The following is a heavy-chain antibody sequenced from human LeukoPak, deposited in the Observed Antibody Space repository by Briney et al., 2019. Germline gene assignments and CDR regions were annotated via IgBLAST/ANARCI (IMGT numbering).Heavy chain of an antibody. CDR2: INPNSGGT. CDR3: ARDPSAYSSSWYLAY. CDR1: GYTFTGYY. D-gene: IGHD6-13*01. Sequence: GASVKVSCKASGYTFTGYYMHWVRQAPGQGLEWMGWINPNSGGTNYAQKFQGRVTMTRDTSISTAYMELSRLRSDDTAVYYCARDPSAYSSSWYLAYWGQGTLVTVSS. J-gene: IGHJ4*02. V-gene: IGHV1-2*02.